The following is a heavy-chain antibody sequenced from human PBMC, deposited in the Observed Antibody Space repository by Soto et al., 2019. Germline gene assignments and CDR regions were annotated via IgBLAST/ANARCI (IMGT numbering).Heavy chain of an antibody. D-gene: IGHD3-10*01. Sequence: PSETLSLTCTFSVGSIISDNYCWSWIRQPPGKGLEWIGYIYYSGSTYCNPSLKSRVTISVDASKNQFSLKLSSVTAADTAVYYCARSHGSGSYYNDYWGQGTLVTVSS. CDR1: VGSIISDNYC. J-gene: IGHJ4*02. CDR2: IYYSGST. V-gene: IGHV4-30-4*01. CDR3: ARSHGSGSYYNDY.